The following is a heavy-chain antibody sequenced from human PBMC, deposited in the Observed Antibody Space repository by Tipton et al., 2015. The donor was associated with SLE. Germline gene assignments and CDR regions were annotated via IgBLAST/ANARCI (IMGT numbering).Heavy chain of an antibody. CDR2: IYTSGTT. D-gene: IGHD2-15*01. J-gene: IGHJ6*02. CDR3: ARGGCSCRSCYPYYYGMDV. CDR1: GGSISSYY. Sequence: TLSLTCTVSGGSISSYYWSWIRQPAGKGLEWIGRIYTSGTTNYYPSLKSRVTMSVDTSKNQFSLKLTSVTAADTAVYYCARGGCSCRSCYPYYYGMDVWGPGTTVTVSS. V-gene: IGHV4-4*07.